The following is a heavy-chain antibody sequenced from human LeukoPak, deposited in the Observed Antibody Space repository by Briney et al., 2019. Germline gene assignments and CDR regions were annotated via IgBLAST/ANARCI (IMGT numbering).Heavy chain of an antibody. CDR2: IYPGDSDT. CDR3: ATRGFIAVAGKAFDY. J-gene: IGHJ4*02. CDR1: GYSFTSYW. Sequence: GESLKISCKGSGYSFTSYWIGWVRQMPGKGLEWMGIIYPGDSDTRYSPSSQGQVTISADKSISTAYLQWSSLKASDTAMYYCATRGFIAVAGKAFDYWGQGTLVTVSS. V-gene: IGHV5-51*01. D-gene: IGHD6-19*01.